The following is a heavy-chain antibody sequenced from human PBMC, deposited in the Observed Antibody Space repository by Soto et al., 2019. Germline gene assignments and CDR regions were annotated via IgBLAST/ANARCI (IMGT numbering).Heavy chain of an antibody. CDR1: GFTFSSYA. CDR2: ISSNGGST. CDR3: ARAKSIAVAGPDFDI. V-gene: IGHV3-64*01. D-gene: IGHD6-19*01. Sequence: GGSLRLSCAASGFTFSSYAMHWVRQAPGKGLEYVSAISSNGGSTYYANSVKGRFTISRDNSKNTLYLQMGSLRAEDMAVYYCARAKSIAVAGPDFDIWGQGTMVTVSS. J-gene: IGHJ3*02.